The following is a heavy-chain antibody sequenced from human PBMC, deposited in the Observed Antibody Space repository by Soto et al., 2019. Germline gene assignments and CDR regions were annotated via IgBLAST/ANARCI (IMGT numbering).Heavy chain of an antibody. CDR1: GGSISSSNW. Sequence: SETLSLTCAVSGGSISSSNWWSWVRQPPGKGLEWIGEIHHSGSTNYNPSLKSRVTISVDKSKNQFSLKLSSVTAADTAVYYCARKPLYGSGSYYNAGWFDPWGQGTLVTVSS. J-gene: IGHJ5*02. V-gene: IGHV4-4*02. CDR2: IHHSGST. CDR3: ARKPLYGSGSYYNAGWFDP. D-gene: IGHD3-10*01.